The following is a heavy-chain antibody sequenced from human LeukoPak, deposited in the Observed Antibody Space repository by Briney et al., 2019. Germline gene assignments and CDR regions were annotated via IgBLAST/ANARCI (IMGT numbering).Heavy chain of an antibody. D-gene: IGHD6-19*01. CDR3: ARQGVRYKYRSGWLTYNWFDP. Sequence: SQTLSLTCAISGDSVSSNSAAWNWIRQSPSRGLEWLGRTYYRSTWYTDYAASMKSRISISPDTSKNQFSLHLSSVTPDDTAVYYCARQGVRYKYRSGWLTYNWFDPWGQGTLVNVSS. CDR2: TYYRSTWYT. V-gene: IGHV6-1*01. CDR1: GDSVSSNSAA. J-gene: IGHJ5*02.